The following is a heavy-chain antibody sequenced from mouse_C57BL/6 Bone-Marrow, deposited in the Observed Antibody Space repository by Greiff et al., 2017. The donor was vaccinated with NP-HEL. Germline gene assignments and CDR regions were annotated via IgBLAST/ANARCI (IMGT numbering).Heavy chain of an antibody. J-gene: IGHJ3*01. V-gene: IGHV1-63*01. CDR2: IYPGGGYT. CDR3: ARSSMRAWFAY. Sequence: QVQLQQSGAELVRPGTSVKMSYKASGYTFTNYWIGWAKQRPGHGLEWIGDIYPGGGYTNYNEKFKGKATLTADKSSSTAYMQFSSLTSEDSAIYYCARSSMRAWFAYWGQGTLVTVSA. D-gene: IGHD2-10*02. CDR1: GYTFTNYW.